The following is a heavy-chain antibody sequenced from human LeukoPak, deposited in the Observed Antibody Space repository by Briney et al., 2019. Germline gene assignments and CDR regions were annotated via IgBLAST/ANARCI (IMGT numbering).Heavy chain of an antibody. Sequence: PSETLSLTCAVSGYSISSGYYWGCIRQPPGKGLEWIGSIYHSGSTYYNPSLKSRVTIPVDTSKNQFSLKLSSVTAADTAVYYCARGSSGSYRWFYAFDIWGQGTMVTVSS. CDR2: IYHSGST. CDR1: GYSISSGYY. D-gene: IGHD1-26*01. V-gene: IGHV4-38-2*01. CDR3: ARGSSGSYRWFYAFDI. J-gene: IGHJ3*02.